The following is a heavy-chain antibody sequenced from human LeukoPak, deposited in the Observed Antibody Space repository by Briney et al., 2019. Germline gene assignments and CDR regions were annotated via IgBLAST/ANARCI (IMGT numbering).Heavy chain of an antibody. CDR1: GFTFSRYG. CDR3: AKGLKQLDY. Sequence: PGGSLRLSCAASGFTFSRYGMSWVRQAPGRGLEWVSGISGSGGSTYYADSVKGRFTSSRDNSKNTLYLQMNSLRAEDTAVYYCAKGLKQLDYWGQGTLVTVAS. CDR2: ISGSGGST. V-gene: IGHV3-23*01. D-gene: IGHD6-13*01. J-gene: IGHJ4*02.